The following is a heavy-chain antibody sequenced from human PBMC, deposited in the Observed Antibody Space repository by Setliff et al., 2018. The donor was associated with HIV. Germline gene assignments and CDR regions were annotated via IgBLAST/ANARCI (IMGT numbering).Heavy chain of an antibody. CDR3: ARHRDPPGTSWIYYYYYMDL. Sequence: KPSETLSLTCTVSGGSISSCSYYWSWIRQPAGKGLEWIGRIYYSGSTYYTPSLKSRVTISVDTSKNHVSLRLSSGTAADTGVYYCARHRDPPGTSWIYYYYYMDLWGEGTTVTVSS. J-gene: IGHJ6*03. D-gene: IGHD6-13*01. CDR1: GGSISSCSYY. V-gene: IGHV4-39*01. CDR2: IYYSGST.